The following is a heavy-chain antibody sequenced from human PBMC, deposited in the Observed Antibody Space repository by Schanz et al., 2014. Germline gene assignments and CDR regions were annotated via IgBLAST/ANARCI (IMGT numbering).Heavy chain of an antibody. J-gene: IGHJ4*02. CDR3: ARGGPAYYFDD. CDR2: ISDSGDTA. V-gene: IGHV3-23*01. Sequence: EVHLLESGGGLVPPGGSLRLSCAASGFNFSDYAMCWVRQAPGKGLEWVSLISDSGDTAYYADSVKGRFTISRDNFKGALYLQMSSLRAEDTAVYYCARGGPAYYFDDWGQGTLVTVSS. CDR1: GFNFSDYA.